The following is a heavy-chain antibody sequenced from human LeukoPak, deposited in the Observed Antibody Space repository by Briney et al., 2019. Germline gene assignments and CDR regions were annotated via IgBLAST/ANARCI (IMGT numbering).Heavy chain of an antibody. V-gene: IGHV1-69*05. CDR2: IIPIFGTA. CDR1: GGTFSSYA. J-gene: IGHJ6*03. Sequence: PWASVKVSCKASGGTFSSYAISWVRQAPGQGLEWMGGIIPIFGTANYAQKFQGRVTITTDESTSTAYMELSSLRSEDTAVYYCARARHGDYSSTPPGCMDVWGKGTTVTVSS. CDR3: ARARHGDYSSTPPGCMDV. D-gene: IGHD2-2*03.